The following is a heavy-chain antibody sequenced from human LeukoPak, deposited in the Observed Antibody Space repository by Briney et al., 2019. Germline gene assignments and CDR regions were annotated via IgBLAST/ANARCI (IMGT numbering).Heavy chain of an antibody. CDR1: GFTFSSYA. J-gene: IGHJ3*02. CDR2: ISYDGSNK. Sequence: KAGRSLRLSCAASGFTFSSYAMHWVRQAPGKGLEWVAVISYDGSNKYYADSVKGRFTISRDNSKNTLYLQMNSLRAEDTAVYYCARDRGDGPWAFDIWGQGTMVTVSS. D-gene: IGHD7-27*01. V-gene: IGHV3-30*04. CDR3: ARDRGDGPWAFDI.